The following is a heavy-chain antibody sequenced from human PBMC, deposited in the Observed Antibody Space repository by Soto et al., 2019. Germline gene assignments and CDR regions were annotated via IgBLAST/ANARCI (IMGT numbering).Heavy chain of an antibody. D-gene: IGHD2-15*01. Sequence: QVQLVQSGAELKKPGASVKVSCKASGDTFTSYEINWVRQATGQGLEWMGWMNPNSGNTGYAQKFQGRVTMTRNTSISTGYMELSSLRSEDTAVYYCARLGYCSGGSCRRGNWFDPWGQGTLVTVSS. V-gene: IGHV1-8*01. J-gene: IGHJ5*02. CDR2: MNPNSGNT. CDR1: GDTFTSYE. CDR3: ARLGYCSGGSCRRGNWFDP.